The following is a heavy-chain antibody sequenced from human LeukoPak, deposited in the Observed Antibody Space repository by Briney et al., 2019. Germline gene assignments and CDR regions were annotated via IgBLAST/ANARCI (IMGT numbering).Heavy chain of an antibody. V-gene: IGHV3-23*01. J-gene: IGHJ6*03. CDR1: GFTFSDYY. Sequence: GGSLRLSCAASGFTFSDYYMSWVRQAPGKGLEWVSGIIDNGYITYYANSVRGRFTISRDNSKNTLFLQMNSLRAEDTAVYYCAELGGQEVHNYYVAVWGKGTTVAVSS. CDR3: AELGGQEVHNYYVAV. CDR2: IIDNGYIT. D-gene: IGHD3-16*01.